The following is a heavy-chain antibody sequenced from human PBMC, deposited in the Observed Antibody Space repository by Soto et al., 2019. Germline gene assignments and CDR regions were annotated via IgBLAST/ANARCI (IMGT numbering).Heavy chain of an antibody. CDR1: GGTFSSYA. CDR3: ARVSCTNVVCSYWDYYYYGMDV. V-gene: IGHV1-69*06. Sequence: QVQLVQSGAEVKKPGSSVKVSCKASGGTFSSYAISWVRQAPGQGLEWMGGIIPIFGTANYAQKFQGRVTITADKSTSTADMELSSLRSEDTAVYYCARVSCTNVVCSYWDYYYYGMDVWGQGTTVTVSS. CDR2: IIPIFGTA. D-gene: IGHD2-8*01. J-gene: IGHJ6*02.